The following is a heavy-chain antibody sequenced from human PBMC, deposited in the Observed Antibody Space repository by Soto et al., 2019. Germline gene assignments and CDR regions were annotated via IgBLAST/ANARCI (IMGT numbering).Heavy chain of an antibody. V-gene: IGHV1-46*01. J-gene: IGHJ5*02. Sequence: QLVQSRGEVKQPGASVKVSCKAPRDTFTSYYINWVRQAPGQGLEWMGVINPHGGSTAYAQKFKGGVTLTRDTSASTVYTEVSSLTSEDTAMYYCARSTGGNFGIIIEGTNCFAPLGQGTLVTVSS. CDR2: INPHGGST. CDR1: RDTFTSYY. D-gene: IGHD3-16*01. CDR3: ARSTGGNFGIIIEGTNCFAP.